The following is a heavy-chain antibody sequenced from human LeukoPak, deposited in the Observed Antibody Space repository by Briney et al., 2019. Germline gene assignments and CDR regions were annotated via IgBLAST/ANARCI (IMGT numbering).Heavy chain of an antibody. CDR3: AKDLDYGDYYPLDY. CDR2: ISGSGGST. D-gene: IGHD4-17*01. J-gene: IGHJ4*02. V-gene: IGHV3-23*01. Sequence: PGGSLRLSCAASGFTFSSYAMSWVRQAPGKGLEWVSAISGSGGSTYYADSVKGRFTISRDNSKNTLYLQMNSLRAEDTAVYYCAKDLDYGDYYPLDYWGQGTLVTVSS. CDR1: GFTFSSYA.